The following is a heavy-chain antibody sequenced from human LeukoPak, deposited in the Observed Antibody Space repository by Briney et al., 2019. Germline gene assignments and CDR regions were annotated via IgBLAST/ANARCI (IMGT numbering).Heavy chain of an antibody. V-gene: IGHV3-48*03. CDR1: GFTFSSYA. D-gene: IGHD3-22*01. J-gene: IGHJ4*02. CDR3: ARDQNYYDSSGYPLFDY. CDR2: ISSSGSTI. Sequence: PGGSLRLSCAASGFTFSSYAMSWVRQAPGKGLEWVSYISSSGSTIYYADSVKGRFTISRDNAKNSLYLQMNSLRAEDTAVYYCARDQNYYDSSGYPLFDYWGQGTLVTVSS.